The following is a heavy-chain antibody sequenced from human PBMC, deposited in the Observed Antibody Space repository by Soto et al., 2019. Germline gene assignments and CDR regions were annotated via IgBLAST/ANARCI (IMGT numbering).Heavy chain of an antibody. CDR1: GGTFSSYT. V-gene: IGHV1-69*02. CDR3: ASDPPKVYSSSWTAVGGDWPDFGH. Sequence: QVQLVQSGAELKKPGSSVKVSCKASGGTFSSYTISWVRQAPGQGLEWLGRIIPILGIANYAQKLQGRGTITADKSTSTAYMEMRSLRSDDTAVYYCASDPPKVYSSSWTAVGGDWPDFGHWGQGNLVTVSS. CDR2: IIPILGIA. J-gene: IGHJ1*01. D-gene: IGHD6-13*01.